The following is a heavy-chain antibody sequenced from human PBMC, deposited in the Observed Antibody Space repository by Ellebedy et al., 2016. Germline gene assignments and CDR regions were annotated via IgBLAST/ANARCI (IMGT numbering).Heavy chain of an antibody. CDR2: INHSGST. CDR3: ARHIPPSGFWSGYYRGGYFQH. CDR1: GGSFSGYY. Sequence: SETLSLTCVVDGGSFSGYYWNWIRQPPGKGLEWTGEINHSGSTNYNPSLKSRVTISVDTSKNQFSLKLTSVTAADTAVYYCARHIPPSGFWSGYYRGGYFQHWGQGTLVTVSS. V-gene: IGHV4-34*01. D-gene: IGHD3-3*01. J-gene: IGHJ1*01.